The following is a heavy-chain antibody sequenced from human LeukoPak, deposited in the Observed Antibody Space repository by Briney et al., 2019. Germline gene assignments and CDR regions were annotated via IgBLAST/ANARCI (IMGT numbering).Heavy chain of an antibody. V-gene: IGHV4-59*08. CDR3: ARHPFSAPFDY. Sequence: SETLSLTCIVSGDSMNNYYWSWFRQPPGKGLEWIAYVYQTGDTRYNPSLKSRVSISLDMSKNQFSLKLSSVTATDTAVYYCARHPFSAPFDYWGQGILVTVSS. D-gene: IGHD6-19*01. CDR1: GDSMNNYY. J-gene: IGHJ4*02. CDR2: VYQTGDT.